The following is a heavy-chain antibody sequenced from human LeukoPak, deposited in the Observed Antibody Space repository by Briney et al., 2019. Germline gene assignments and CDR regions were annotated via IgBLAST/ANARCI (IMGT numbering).Heavy chain of an antibody. J-gene: IGHJ4*02. Sequence: IFRSGRTIYSAASVKGRFTISRDNAKNSLYLQMNSLRAEDTAVYYCARGGVGIAAAGTFDYWGQGTLVTVSS. CDR2: IFRSGRTI. V-gene: IGHV3-11*04. D-gene: IGHD6-13*01. CDR3: ARGGVGIAAAGTFDY.